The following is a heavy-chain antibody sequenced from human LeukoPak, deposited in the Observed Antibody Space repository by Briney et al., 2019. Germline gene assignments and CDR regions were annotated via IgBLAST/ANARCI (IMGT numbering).Heavy chain of an antibody. CDR1: GFTFRIYA. CDR3: AKHQDWTVTVPDY. V-gene: IGHV3-23*01. CDR2: SSGRGVDT. Sequence: GGSLRLTCAASGFTFRIYAMSWVRQAPGKGLEWVSTSSGRGVDTDYAESVKDRFPISRDNPRNTLYLQMNSLRAEDTAVYYCAKHQDWTVTVPDYWGQGTLVTVSS. D-gene: IGHD4-17*01. J-gene: IGHJ4*02.